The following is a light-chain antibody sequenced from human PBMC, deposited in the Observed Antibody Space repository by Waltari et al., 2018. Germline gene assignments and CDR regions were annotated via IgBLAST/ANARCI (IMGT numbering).Light chain of an antibody. V-gene: IGKV3-20*01. Sequence: EIVLTQSPGTLSLSPGERATLSCRASQSIYSTYLAWYQQKPCQAPRLLIYRASDRATGVPDSFSGSGSGTDFTLTISRLEPEDFAVFYCQQYGSSPRTFGQGTTVEIK. CDR3: QQYGSSPRT. J-gene: IGKJ1*01. CDR2: RAS. CDR1: QSIYSTY.